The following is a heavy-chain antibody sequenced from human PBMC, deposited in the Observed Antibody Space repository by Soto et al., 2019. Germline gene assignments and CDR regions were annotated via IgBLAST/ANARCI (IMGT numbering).Heavy chain of an antibody. V-gene: IGHV1-18*01. CDR3: ARDNRLNPSFYGMDV. D-gene: IGHD3-16*02. Sequence: QVQLVQSGAEVKKPGASVKVSCKASGYTFTYYAISWVRQAPGQGLEWMGWISPYSHNTNYAQKLQGRVTMTTDTFTNTAYMELRSLRSDETAVYYCARDNRLNPSFYGMDVWGQGTTVTVSS. CDR2: ISPYSHNT. CDR1: GYTFTYYA. J-gene: IGHJ6*02.